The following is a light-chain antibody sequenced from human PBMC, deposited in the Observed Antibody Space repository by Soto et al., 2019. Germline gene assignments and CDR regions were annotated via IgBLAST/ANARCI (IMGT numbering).Light chain of an antibody. Sequence: AIQMTQSPSSLSAAVGDRVTITCLASQDIRNELGWYQQKPGKAPNLLIYAASSLHTGVPSRFSGSGSGSYFTLTISGLQPDDFATYYCLQDYNYPRTFGRGTKVEVK. J-gene: IGKJ1*01. V-gene: IGKV1-6*02. CDR2: AAS. CDR3: LQDYNYPRT. CDR1: QDIRNE.